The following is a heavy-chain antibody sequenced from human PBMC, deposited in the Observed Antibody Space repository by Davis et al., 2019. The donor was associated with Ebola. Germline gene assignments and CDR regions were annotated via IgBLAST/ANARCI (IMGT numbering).Heavy chain of an antibody. CDR1: GYNFNDYY. CDR3: ARGGGDILTGNYYYGMDV. J-gene: IGHJ6*02. Sequence: AASVKVSCKASGYNFNDYYMHWVRQAPGQGLEWMGRINPHNGNTNYAQNVQGRVIMTSDTATTTAYMEVGSLRSDDTAVYYCARGGGDILTGNYYYGMDVWGQGTTVTVSS. CDR2: INPHNGNT. V-gene: IGHV1-18*04. D-gene: IGHD3-9*01.